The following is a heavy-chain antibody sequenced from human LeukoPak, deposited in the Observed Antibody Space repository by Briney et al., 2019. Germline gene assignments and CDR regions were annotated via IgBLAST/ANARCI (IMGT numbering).Heavy chain of an antibody. J-gene: IGHJ5*02. CDR1: GGSISSSSYY. CDR2: IYYSGST. Sequence: SETLSLTCTVSGGSISSSSYYWGWIRQPPGKGLEWIGSIYYSGSTYYNPSLKSRVTTSIDTSKNQFSLKMSSVTAADTAVYYCVREVKGYGSSWYQNWFDPWGQGTLVTVSS. D-gene: IGHD6-13*01. CDR3: VREVKGYGSSWYQNWFDP. V-gene: IGHV4-39*07.